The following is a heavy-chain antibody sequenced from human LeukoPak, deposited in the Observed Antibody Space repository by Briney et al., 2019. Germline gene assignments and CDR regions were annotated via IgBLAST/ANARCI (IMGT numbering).Heavy chain of an antibody. V-gene: IGHV3-21*01. J-gene: IGHJ5*02. CDR3: ARGLENVDNA. D-gene: IGHD5-12*01. CDR2: VSSSSDYI. Sequence: GGSLRLSCAASGFTFTTYSMNWVRQAPGKEPEWVSAVSSSSDYIYYADSVRGRFTISRDNAKNSLYLQMNSLRAEDTAVYYCARGLENVDNAWGQGILVTVSS. CDR1: GFTFTTYS.